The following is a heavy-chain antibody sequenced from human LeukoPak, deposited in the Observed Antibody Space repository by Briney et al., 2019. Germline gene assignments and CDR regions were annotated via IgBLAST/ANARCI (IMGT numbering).Heavy chain of an antibody. CDR3: AKDYRPFCSSTSCTSMDV. J-gene: IGHJ6*04. CDR2: IRYDGSNK. V-gene: IGHV3-30*02. Sequence: PGGSLRLSCAASGFTFSSYGMHWVRQAPGKGLEWVAFIRYDGSNKYYAGSVKGRFTISRDNSKNTLYLQMNSLRAEDTAVYYCAKDYRPFCSSTSCTSMDVWGKGTTVTVSS. D-gene: IGHD2-2*01. CDR1: GFTFSSYG.